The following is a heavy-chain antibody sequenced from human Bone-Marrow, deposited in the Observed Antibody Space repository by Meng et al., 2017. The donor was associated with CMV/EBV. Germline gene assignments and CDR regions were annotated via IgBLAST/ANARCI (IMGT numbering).Heavy chain of an antibody. Sequence: SETLSLTCTVSGYSISSGYYWGWIRQPPGKGLEWIGSIYHSGGTYYNPSLKSRVTISVDTSKNQFSLKLSSVTAADTAVYYCARRPRVPAARSNFDYWGQGTLVTVSS. D-gene: IGHD2-2*01. CDR1: GYSISSGYY. CDR3: ARRPRVPAARSNFDY. J-gene: IGHJ4*02. V-gene: IGHV4-38-2*02. CDR2: IYHSGGT.